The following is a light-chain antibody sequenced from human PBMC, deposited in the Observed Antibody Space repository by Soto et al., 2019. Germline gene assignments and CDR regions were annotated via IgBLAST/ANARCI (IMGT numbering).Light chain of an antibody. CDR2: DAF. CDR3: QQYSNWSPLT. CDR1: QSVNSN. V-gene: IGKV3-15*01. Sequence: EIVMTQSPATLSVSPGERATLSCRASQSVNSNLAWYHQKPGQSPRLLIYDAFTRATGVPARFSGSASGTEFTLTISSLQSEDFAVYYCQQYSNWSPLTFGGGTKVEI. J-gene: IGKJ4*01.